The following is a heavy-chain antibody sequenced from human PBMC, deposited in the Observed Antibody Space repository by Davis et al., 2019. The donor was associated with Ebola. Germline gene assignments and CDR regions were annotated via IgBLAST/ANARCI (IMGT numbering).Heavy chain of an antibody. D-gene: IGHD3-9*01. V-gene: IGHV4-59*08. J-gene: IGHJ4*02. CDR3: ARLRSFDWLSFHYFDY. CDR1: AGSLSSYY. CDR2: IYHTGTT. Sequence: PPETLSLTRTVSAGSLSSYYCSWTRQPPGKGLEWIGYIYHTGTTNYNPSLKSRVAISLDTSKDQFSLKLSSVTAADTAVYYCARLRSFDWLSFHYFDYWGQGALVTVSS.